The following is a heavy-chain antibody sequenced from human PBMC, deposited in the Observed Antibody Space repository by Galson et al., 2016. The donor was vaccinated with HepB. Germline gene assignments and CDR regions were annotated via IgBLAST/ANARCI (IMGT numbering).Heavy chain of an antibody. CDR2: IYYTGRT. Sequence: SETLSLTCTVSGGSVSSGSYYWSWIRQPPGKGLEWIGYIYYTGRTYYSPSLKSRVTISVDTSKNQFSLNLSSVTAADTAVYYCAMATGAWVRFDHWGQGTLVTVSS. J-gene: IGHJ4*02. D-gene: IGHD2-8*02. V-gene: IGHV4-61*01. CDR3: AMATGAWVRFDH. CDR1: GGSVSSGSYY.